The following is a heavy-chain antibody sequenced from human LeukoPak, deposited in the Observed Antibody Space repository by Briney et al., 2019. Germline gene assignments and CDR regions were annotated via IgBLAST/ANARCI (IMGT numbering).Heavy chain of an antibody. Sequence: GGSLRLSCAASGFTFSSYAMSWVRQAPGKGLEWVSAISGSGGSTYYADSVKGRFTISRDNSKNTLYLQMNSLRAEDTAVYYCAKDRIDFWSGYYTGHYYYYMDVWGKGTTVTVSS. J-gene: IGHJ6*03. CDR3: AKDRIDFWSGYYTGHYYYYMDV. CDR2: ISGSGGST. D-gene: IGHD3-3*01. CDR1: GFTFSSYA. V-gene: IGHV3-23*01.